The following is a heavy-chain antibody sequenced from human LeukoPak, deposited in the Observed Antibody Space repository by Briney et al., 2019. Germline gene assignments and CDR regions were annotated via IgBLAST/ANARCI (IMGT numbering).Heavy chain of an antibody. CDR1: GFTFSSYA. J-gene: IGHJ6*02. Sequence: GGSLRLSCAASGFTFSSYAMSWVRQAPGKGLEWVSAISGSGGSTYYADSVKGRFTISRDNSKNTLYLQMNSLGAEDTAVYYCARDRAFHYDFWSGYYPPYYYYGMDVWGQGTTVTVSS. CDR2: ISGSGGST. CDR3: ARDRAFHYDFWSGYYPPYYYYGMDV. D-gene: IGHD3-3*01. V-gene: IGHV3-23*01.